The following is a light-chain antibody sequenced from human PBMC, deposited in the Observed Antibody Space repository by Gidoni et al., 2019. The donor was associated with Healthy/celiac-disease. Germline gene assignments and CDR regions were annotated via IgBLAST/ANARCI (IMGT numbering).Light chain of an antibody. V-gene: IGKV3-20*01. Sequence: EIVVTQSPGTLSLSPGERATLSCRASQSVSSSYLAWYQQKPGQAPRLLIYGASSRATGIPDRFSGSGSGTDFTLTISRLEPEDFAVYYCQQYGSSPLGTFGGGTKVEIK. CDR2: GAS. CDR3: QQYGSSPLGT. J-gene: IGKJ4*01. CDR1: QSVSSSY.